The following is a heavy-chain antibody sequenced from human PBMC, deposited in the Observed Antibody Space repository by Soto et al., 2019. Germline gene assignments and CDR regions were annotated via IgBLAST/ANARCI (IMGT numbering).Heavy chain of an antibody. V-gene: IGHV1-69*06. CDR3: ARAPSPMAWAWALDY. CDR1: GGTFSSYA. D-gene: IGHD3-10*01. Sequence: QVQLVQSGAEVKKPGSSVKVSCKASGGTFSSYAISWVRQAPGQGLEWMGGIIPIFGTANYAQKFQGRVTITADKSTSTAYMELCSVRSEDTAVYYCARAPSPMAWAWALDYWGQGTLVTVSS. CDR2: IIPIFGTA. J-gene: IGHJ4*02.